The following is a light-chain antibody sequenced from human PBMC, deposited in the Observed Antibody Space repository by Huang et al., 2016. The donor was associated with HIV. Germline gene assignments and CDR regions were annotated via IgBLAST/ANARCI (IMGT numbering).Light chain of an antibody. CDR3: QQYYSTPT. CDR2: GAS. Sequence: DIVMTQSPDSLAVALGERVTINCKSSQTFLYSSNNETYLAWYQQRPRQPRRLLIHGASARESGVPERFSGSGSETDFTLTISGLQAEDVAVYYCQQYYSTPTFGGGTKVEI. V-gene: IGKV4-1*01. CDR1: QTFLYSSNNETY. J-gene: IGKJ4*01.